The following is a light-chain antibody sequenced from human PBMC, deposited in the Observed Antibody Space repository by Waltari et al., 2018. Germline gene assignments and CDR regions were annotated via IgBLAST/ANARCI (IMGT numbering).Light chain of an antibody. J-gene: IGKJ2*01. Sequence: DVVMTQSPLSLPVTLGPPASISCRSSQSLLYTDGNTYLSWFQQRPGQSPRRLIYKVSNRDSGVPDRFSGSGSGTDFTLQISTVEAEDVGVYYCMQGTHWPPYTFGQGTKVVI. CDR3: MQGTHWPPYT. CDR1: QSLLYTDGNTY. V-gene: IGKV2-30*01. CDR2: KVS.